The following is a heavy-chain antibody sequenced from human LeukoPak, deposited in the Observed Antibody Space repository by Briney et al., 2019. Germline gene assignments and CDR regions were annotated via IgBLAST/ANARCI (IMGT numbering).Heavy chain of an antibody. CDR2: IYSGGSA. CDR3: ASRQWLGRGVDY. D-gene: IGHD6-19*01. CDR1: GFTVSSNY. V-gene: IGHV3-53*01. Sequence: PGGSLRLSCAASGFTVSSNYMSWVRQAPGKGLEWVSVIYSGGSAYYADSVKGRFSSSRDNSKNTLYLQMNSLRAEDTAVYYCASRQWLGRGVDYWGQGTLVTVSS. J-gene: IGHJ4*02.